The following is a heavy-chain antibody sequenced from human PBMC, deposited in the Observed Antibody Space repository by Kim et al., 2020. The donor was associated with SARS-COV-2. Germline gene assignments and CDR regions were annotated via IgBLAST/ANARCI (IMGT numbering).Heavy chain of an antibody. J-gene: IGHJ4*02. V-gene: IGHV4-59*13. CDR1: GGSISSYY. Sequence: SETLSLTCTVSGGSISSYYWSWIRQPPGKGLEWIGYIYYSGSTNYNPSLKSRVTISVDTSKNQFSLKLSSVTAADTAVYYCARDFRLRGQGFDYWGQGTLVTVSS. D-gene: IGHD5-12*01. CDR2: IYYSGST. CDR3: ARDFRLRGQGFDY.